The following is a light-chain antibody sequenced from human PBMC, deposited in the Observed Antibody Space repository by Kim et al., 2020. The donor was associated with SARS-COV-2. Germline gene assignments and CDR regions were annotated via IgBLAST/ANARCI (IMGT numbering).Light chain of an antibody. CDR2: GAS. CDR1: QSVSNSF. CDR3: QQYGTAPDT. V-gene: IGKV3-20*01. Sequence: EIVLTQSPGTLSLSPGERATLSCRASQSVSNSFLAWYRQRPGQAPSLLIYGASTRATGIPDRFSGSGSGTDFTLTISRLEPEDFAVYYCQQYGTAPDTFGQGTKLEI. J-gene: IGKJ2*01.